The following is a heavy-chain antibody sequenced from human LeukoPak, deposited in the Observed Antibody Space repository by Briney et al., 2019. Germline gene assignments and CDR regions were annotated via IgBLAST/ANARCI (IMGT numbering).Heavy chain of an antibody. CDR2: INGDGST. J-gene: IGHJ4*02. V-gene: IGHV3-74*01. Sequence: GGSLRLSCAASGFTFNTYWMHWVRQAPGKGLVWVSRINGDGSTSYADSVKGRFTISRDNAKNTLYLQMNSLRAEDTAVYYCARGPSGIANSWGQGTLVTVFS. CDR3: ARGPSGIANS. CDR1: GFTFNTYW. D-gene: IGHD6-13*01.